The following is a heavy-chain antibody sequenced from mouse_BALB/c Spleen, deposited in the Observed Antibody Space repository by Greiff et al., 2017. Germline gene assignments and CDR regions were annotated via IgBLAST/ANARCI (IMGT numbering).Heavy chain of an antibody. Sequence: SGPELVRPGVSVKISCKGSGYTFTDYAMHWVKQSHAKSLEWIGVISTYYGNTNYNQKFKGKATMTVDKSSSTAYMELARLTSEDSAIYYCARIYDGYEDYAMDYWGQGTSVTVSS. D-gene: IGHD2-3*01. CDR2: ISTYYGNT. V-gene: IGHV1-67*01. J-gene: IGHJ4*01. CDR3: ARIYDGYEDYAMDY. CDR1: GYTFTDYA.